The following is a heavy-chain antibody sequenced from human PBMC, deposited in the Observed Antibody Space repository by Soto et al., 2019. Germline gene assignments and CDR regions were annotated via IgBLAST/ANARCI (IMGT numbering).Heavy chain of an antibody. V-gene: IGHV3-7*03. CDR2: IKRDGSER. J-gene: IGHJ6*02. CDR3: ARLGGRRDPSHFHSMDV. Sequence: GGSLRLSCAASGFTFNTYWMTWVRQSPGKGLEWVANIKRDGSERHYVDSVKGRLTISRDNSKTSLYLEMSSLRAEDTAVYYCARLGGRRDPSHFHSMDVWGQGTTVTVSS. D-gene: IGHD3-16*01. CDR1: GFTFNTYW.